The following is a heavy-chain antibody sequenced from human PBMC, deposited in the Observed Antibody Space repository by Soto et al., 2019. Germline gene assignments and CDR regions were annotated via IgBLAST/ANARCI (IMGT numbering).Heavy chain of an antibody. V-gene: IGHV4-30-2*01. CDR1: GGSLSGATYS. CDR2: IFPSGTT. CDR3: ARSREFDY. Sequence: QVQLRESGSGLVKPLETLSLTCGVSGGSLSGATYSWNWIRQPPGKGLGWIGYIFPSGTTYYNPSLKSRVTISIDVSKNQFSLSLRSFTAADTAVYYCARSREFDYWSQGTLVSVSS. J-gene: IGHJ4*02.